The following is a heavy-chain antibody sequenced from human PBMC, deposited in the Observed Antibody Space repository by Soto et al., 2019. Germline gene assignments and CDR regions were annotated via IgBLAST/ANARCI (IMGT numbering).Heavy chain of an antibody. J-gene: IGHJ6*01. D-gene: IGHD6-6*01. CDR1: GASISSEYYY. V-gene: IGHV4-30-4*01. Sequence: SETLSLTCTVSGASISSEYYYWTWIRQPPGKGLEWIGKTQYSGSTYYTPSLKSRLTTSLHTSNNQFSLIRGSVTAAETPMYYCVRGVAPRRARLGMELWGQGNAVTVSS. CDR3: VRGVAPRRARLGMEL. CDR2: TQYSGST.